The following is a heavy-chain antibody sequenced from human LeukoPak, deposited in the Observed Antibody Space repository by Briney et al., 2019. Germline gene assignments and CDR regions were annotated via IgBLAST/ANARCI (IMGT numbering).Heavy chain of an antibody. Sequence: SVKVSCKASGGTFSSYAISWVRQAPGQGLEWMGGIIPIFGTANYAQKFQGRVTITTDESTSTAYMELSSLRSEDTAVYYCAKESDYDYVWGSSTSWGQGTLVTVSS. V-gene: IGHV1-69*05. D-gene: IGHD3-16*01. CDR2: IIPIFGTA. CDR1: GGTFSSYA. J-gene: IGHJ4*02. CDR3: AKESDYDYVWGSSTS.